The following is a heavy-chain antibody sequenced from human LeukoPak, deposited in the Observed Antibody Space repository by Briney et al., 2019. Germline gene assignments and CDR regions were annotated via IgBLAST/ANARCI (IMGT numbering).Heavy chain of an antibody. CDR1: GFTFSSYA. CDR2: ISGSGGST. J-gene: IGHJ6*04. D-gene: IGHD1-26*01. Sequence: GGSLRLSCAASGFTFSSYAMSWVRQAPGKGLEWVSAISGSGGSTYYADSVKGRFTISRDNSKNTLYLQMNSLRAEDTAVYYCANVGRSQDPYGMDVWGKGTTVTVSS. CDR3: ANVGRSQDPYGMDV. V-gene: IGHV3-23*01.